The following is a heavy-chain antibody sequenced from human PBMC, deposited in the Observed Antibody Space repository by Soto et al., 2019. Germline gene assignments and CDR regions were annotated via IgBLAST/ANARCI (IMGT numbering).Heavy chain of an antibody. D-gene: IGHD3-9*01. Sequence: QVQLVQSGAEVKKPGASVKVSCKASGYNFFSYGIGWVRQAPGQGLEWMGWISDYKGNTYYAQKFQGRVTMTTDRSASTAYMDLRSLKSDDTAVYYCARVPISGDYDILTGEIDFWGQGTRVTVSS. CDR3: ARVPISGDYDILTGEIDF. V-gene: IGHV1-18*01. CDR1: GYNFFSYG. CDR2: ISDYKGNT. J-gene: IGHJ4*02.